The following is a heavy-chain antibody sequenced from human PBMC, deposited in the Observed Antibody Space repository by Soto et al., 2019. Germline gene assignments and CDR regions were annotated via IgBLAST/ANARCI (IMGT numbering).Heavy chain of an antibody. V-gene: IGHV4-39*01. J-gene: IGHJ4*02. CDR1: GGSISNSNYY. CDR3: ARQIYDFVWGTYRPFYFDY. D-gene: IGHD3-16*02. CDR2: IYYSGST. Sequence: QLQLQESGPGLLTPSETLSLTCTVSGGSISNSNYYWGWIRQPPGKGLEWIGSIYYSGSTYYNPSLKSRVTISVDTSKIQFSLNLRSVTAADTAVYYCARQIYDFVWGTYRPFYFDYWGQGTLVTVSS.